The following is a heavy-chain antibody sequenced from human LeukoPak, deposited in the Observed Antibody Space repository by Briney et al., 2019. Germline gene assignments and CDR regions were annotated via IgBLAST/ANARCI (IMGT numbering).Heavy chain of an antibody. D-gene: IGHD5-24*01. Sequence: PSETLSLTCTVSGGSISSYYWSWIRQPPGKGLEWIGYIYYSGSTNYNPSLKSRVTISVKTSKNQFSLKLSSVTAADTAVYYCAGGYKYAYYNYYYMDVWGKGTTVTVSS. J-gene: IGHJ6*03. CDR1: GGSISSYY. CDR2: IYYSGST. CDR3: AGGYKYAYYNYYYMDV. V-gene: IGHV4-59*01.